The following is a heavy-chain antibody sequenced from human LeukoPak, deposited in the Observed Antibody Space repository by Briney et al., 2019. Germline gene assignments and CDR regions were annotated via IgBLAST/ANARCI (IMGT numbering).Heavy chain of an antibody. CDR2: IIPIFGTA. CDR3: ASTIPYSSSWGY. D-gene: IGHD6-13*01. V-gene: IGHV1-69*13. Sequence: SVKVSCKASGYTFTGYYMHWVRQAPGQGLEWMGWIIPIFGTANYAQKFQGRVTITADESTSTAYMELSSLRSEDTAVYYCASTIPYSSSWGYWGQGTLVTVSS. CDR1: GYTFTGYY. J-gene: IGHJ4*02.